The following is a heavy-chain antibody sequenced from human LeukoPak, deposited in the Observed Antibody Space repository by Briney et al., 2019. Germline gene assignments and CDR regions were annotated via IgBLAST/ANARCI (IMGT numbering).Heavy chain of an antibody. D-gene: IGHD1-26*01. V-gene: IGHV3-49*03. Sequence: GGSLRLSCTASGFPFCDYAMSWFRQATGKGLEGVGFIRSKDYSEVTAYGASVQGRFTISRDDSKSTAYLQMNSLKSEDTAVYYCSRDSEVGATKRPFDYWGQGTLVTVSS. J-gene: IGHJ4*02. CDR1: GFPFCDYA. CDR3: SRDSEVGATKRPFDY. CDR2: IRSKDYSEVT.